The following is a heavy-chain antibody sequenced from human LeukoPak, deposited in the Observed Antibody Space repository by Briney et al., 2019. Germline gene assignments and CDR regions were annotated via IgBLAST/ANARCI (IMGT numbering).Heavy chain of an antibody. V-gene: IGHV3-23*01. CDR2: ISGSGGNT. CDR3: AKVRGGSYHPFFDY. CDR1: GFTFSSYA. J-gene: IGHJ4*02. Sequence: GGSLRLSCTASGFTFSSYAMNWVRQAPGKGLEWVSVISGSGGNTYYAGSVKGRFTISRDNSKNTLYLQMNSLRAEDTAVYYCAKVRGGSYHPFFDYWGQGTLVTVSS. D-gene: IGHD1-26*01.